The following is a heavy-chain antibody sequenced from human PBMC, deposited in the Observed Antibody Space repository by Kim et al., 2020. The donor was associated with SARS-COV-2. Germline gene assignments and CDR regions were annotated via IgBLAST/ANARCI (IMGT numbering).Heavy chain of an antibody. CDR2: INPNSGGT. J-gene: IGHJ5*02. CDR3: ARAYGSGYNWFDP. CDR1: GYTFTGYY. D-gene: IGHD3-10*01. V-gene: IGHV1-2*02. Sequence: ASVKVSCKASGYTFTGYYMHWVRQAPGQGLEWMGWINPNSGGTNYAQKFQGRVTMTRDTSISTAYMELSRLRSDDTAVYYCARAYGSGYNWFDPWGQGTLVTVS.